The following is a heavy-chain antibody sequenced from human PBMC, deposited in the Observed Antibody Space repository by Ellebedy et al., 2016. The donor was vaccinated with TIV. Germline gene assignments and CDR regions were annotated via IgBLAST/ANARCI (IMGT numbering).Heavy chain of an antibody. V-gene: IGHV4-34*01. CDR2: INHSGST. CDR1: GGSFSGYY. J-gene: IGHJ3*02. CDR3: ARVEDAREGSLDAFDI. D-gene: IGHD2-15*01. Sequence: SETLSLTCAVYGGSFSGYYWSWIRQPPGKGLEWIGEINHSGSTNYNPSLKSRVTISVDTSKNQFSLKLSSVTAADTAVYYCARVEDAREGSLDAFDIWGQGTMVTVSS.